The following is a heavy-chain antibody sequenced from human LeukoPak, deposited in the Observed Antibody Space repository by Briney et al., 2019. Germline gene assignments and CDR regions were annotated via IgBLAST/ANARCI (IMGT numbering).Heavy chain of an antibody. D-gene: IGHD6-13*01. CDR1: GYTFTSYA. Sequence: GASVKVSCKASGYTFTSYAMNWVRQAPGQGLEWMGWINTNTGNPTYAQGFTGRFVFSLDTSVSTAYLQISSLKAEDTAVYYCARDQLIAAALNFDYWGQGTLVTVSS. J-gene: IGHJ4*02. CDR3: ARDQLIAAALNFDY. CDR2: INTNTGNP. V-gene: IGHV7-4-1*02.